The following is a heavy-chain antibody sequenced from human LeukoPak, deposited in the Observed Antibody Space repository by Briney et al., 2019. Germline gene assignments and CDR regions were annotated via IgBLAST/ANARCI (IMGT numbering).Heavy chain of an antibody. CDR1: GGSISSSSYY. D-gene: IGHD6-13*01. V-gene: IGHV4-39*01. CDR2: IYYSGST. J-gene: IGHJ5*02. Sequence: SETLSLTCTVSGGSISSSSYYWGWIRQPPGKGLEWIGSIYYSGSTYYNPSLKSRVTISVDTSKNQFSLKLSSVTAADTAVYYCARHSQQLAPGWFDPWGQGTLVTVSS. CDR3: ARHSQQLAPGWFDP.